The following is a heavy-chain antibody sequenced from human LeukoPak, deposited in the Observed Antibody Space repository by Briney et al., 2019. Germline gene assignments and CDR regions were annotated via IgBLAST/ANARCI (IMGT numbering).Heavy chain of an antibody. CDR3: ATNPLGYCSYGSCGGNY. CDR1: GDSINNYY. V-gene: IGHV4-59*01. CDR2: LYYNGKT. Sequence: SETLSLTCTVSGDSINNYYWSWIRQPPGKGLEWIGYLYYNGKTNYNPSLKSRVTISEEPSKQQFSLDLSSVTAADTAVYYCATNPLGYCSYGSCGGNYWGHGTLVTVSS. D-gene: IGHD2-8*01. J-gene: IGHJ4*01.